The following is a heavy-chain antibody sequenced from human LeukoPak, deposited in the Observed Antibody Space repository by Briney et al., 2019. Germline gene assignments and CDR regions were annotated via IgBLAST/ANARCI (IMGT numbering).Heavy chain of an antibody. CDR1: GFTFSSFG. CDR2: ISSSSSTI. D-gene: IGHD6-13*01. CDR3: ARDSSSSWYVSYGMDV. V-gene: IGHV3-48*02. J-gene: IGHJ6*02. Sequence: GASLRLSCAASGFTFSSFGMNWVRQAPGKGLEWVSYISSSSSTIYYADSVKGRFTISRDNAKNSLHLQMNSLRDEDTAVYYCARDSSSSWYVSYGMDVWGQGTTVTVSS.